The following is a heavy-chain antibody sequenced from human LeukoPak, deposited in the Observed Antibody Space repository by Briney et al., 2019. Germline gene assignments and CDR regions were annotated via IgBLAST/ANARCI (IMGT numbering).Heavy chain of an antibody. D-gene: IGHD3-10*01. CDR1: GGSISSYY. J-gene: IGHJ4*02. Sequence: PSETLSLTCTVSGGSISSYYWTWIRQPPGKGLEWIGYIYYSGSTNYNPSLKSRVTISVDTSKNQFSLKLSSVTAADTAVYYCARTPYYYGSGSYYKTPYFDYWGQGTLVTVSS. V-gene: IGHV4-59*12. CDR2: IYYSGST. CDR3: ARTPYYYGSGSYYKTPYFDY.